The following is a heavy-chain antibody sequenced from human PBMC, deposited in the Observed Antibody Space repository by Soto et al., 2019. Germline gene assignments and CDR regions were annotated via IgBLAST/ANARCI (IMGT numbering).Heavy chain of an antibody. CDR1: GFTFSSYW. CDR2: IKQDGSEK. CDR3: ARDRGYYDSSGYYYSAFDI. Sequence: GGSLRLSCAASGFTFSSYWMSWVRQAPGKGLEWVANIKQDGSEKYYVDSVKGRFTISRDNAKNSLCLQMNGLRAEDTAVYYCARDRGYYDSSGYYYSAFDIWGQGTMVTVSS. V-gene: IGHV3-7*01. J-gene: IGHJ3*02. D-gene: IGHD3-22*01.